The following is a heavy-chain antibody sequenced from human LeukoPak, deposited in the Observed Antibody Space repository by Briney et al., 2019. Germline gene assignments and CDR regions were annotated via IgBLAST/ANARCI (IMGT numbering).Heavy chain of an antibody. Sequence: PGGSLRLSCAASGFTFSSYSMNWVRQAPGKGLDWVSYITSSSSTIQYADSAKGRFTVSRDNAKNSLYLQMNSLRAEDTAVYYCARGTAYYVNDYWGQGALVTVSS. CDR2: ITSSSSTI. V-gene: IGHV3-48*01. CDR1: GFTFSSYS. CDR3: ARGTAYYVNDY. D-gene: IGHD1-26*01. J-gene: IGHJ4*02.